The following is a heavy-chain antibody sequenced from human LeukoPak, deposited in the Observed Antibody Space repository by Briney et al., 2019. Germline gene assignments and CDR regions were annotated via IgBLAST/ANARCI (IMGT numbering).Heavy chain of an antibody. D-gene: IGHD4-17*01. J-gene: IGHJ4*02. Sequence: SETLSLTCALSGYSITSVYWWGWIRQTPGRGLEWIGSLHHSGSTSYNPSLKSRVTISVDTSKNQFSLRLSSVTAADTAVYYCARDPTVTPFDYWGQGTLVTVSS. V-gene: IGHV4-38-2*02. CDR1: GYSITSVYW. CDR3: ARDPTVTPFDY. CDR2: LHHSGST.